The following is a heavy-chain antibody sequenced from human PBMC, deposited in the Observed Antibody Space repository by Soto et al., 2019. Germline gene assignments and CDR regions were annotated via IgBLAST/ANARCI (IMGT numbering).Heavy chain of an antibody. CDR2: ISAYNGNT. J-gene: IGHJ5*02. Sequence: ASVKVSCKASGYTFTSYGISWVRQAPGQGLEWMGWISAYNGNTNYAQKLQGRVTMTTDTSTSTAYMELRSLRSDDTAVYYCARVNYDFWSGYFSWFDPWGQGTLVTVSS. V-gene: IGHV1-18*04. D-gene: IGHD3-3*01. CDR3: ARVNYDFWSGYFSWFDP. CDR1: GYTFTSYG.